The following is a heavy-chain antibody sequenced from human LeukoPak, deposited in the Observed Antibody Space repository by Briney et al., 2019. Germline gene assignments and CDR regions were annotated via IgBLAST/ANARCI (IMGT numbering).Heavy chain of an antibody. V-gene: IGHV3-66*02. CDR3: ARYLVVTDAFDI. Sequence: QPGGSLRLSCAASGFTVSSNYMSWVHQAPGKGLEWVSVIYSGGSTYYADSVKGRFTISGDNSKNTLYLQMNSLRAEDTAVYYCARYLVVTDAFDIWGQGTMVTVSS. CDR1: GFTVSSNY. D-gene: IGHD2-21*02. J-gene: IGHJ3*02. CDR2: IYSGGST.